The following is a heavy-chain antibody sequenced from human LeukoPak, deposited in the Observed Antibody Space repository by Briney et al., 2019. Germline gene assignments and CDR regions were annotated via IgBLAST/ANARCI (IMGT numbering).Heavy chain of an antibody. V-gene: IGHV1-69*13. CDR1: GGTFSSYA. J-gene: IGHJ3*01. D-gene: IGHD4-23*01. CDR3: ASEYGMATHGGFDV. CDR2: IIPIFGTA. Sequence: SVTVSCKASGGTFSSYAISWVRQAPGQGLEWMGGIIPIFGTANYAQKFQGRVTITADESTSTAFMDLSSLRSEDTAIYYCASEYGMATHGGFDVWGQGTMVTVSS.